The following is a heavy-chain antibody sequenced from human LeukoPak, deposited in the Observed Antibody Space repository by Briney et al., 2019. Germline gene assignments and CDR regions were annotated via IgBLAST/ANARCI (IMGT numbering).Heavy chain of an antibody. CDR1: VFTFSRYS. Sequence: GVPLTLSCAASVFTFSRYSVMWVRQAPGKGLVWVSSISSGSKYIYNADTVKGRFTITRDNDKNSLYLQMNRLRAEDTAVYYGARALSNSYGSMDFWGQGTLVIVSS. CDR2: ISSGSKYI. CDR3: ARALSNSYGSMDF. V-gene: IGHV3-21*01. D-gene: IGHD5-18*01. J-gene: IGHJ4*02.